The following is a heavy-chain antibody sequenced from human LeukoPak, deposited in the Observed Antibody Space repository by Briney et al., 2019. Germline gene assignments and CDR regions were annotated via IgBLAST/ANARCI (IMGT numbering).Heavy chain of an antibody. CDR3: ARRMATVTDAFDI. Sequence: SEIMPLTCNVSGDSLTSHFWSWIRQTPGKGLEWIGYVFHSGTTNYSPSLKSRVTISLDTSKKQFYLRLASVTAADTALYYCARRMATVTDAFDIWGRGTMVSVSS. V-gene: IGHV4-59*08. J-gene: IGHJ3*02. CDR2: VFHSGTT. CDR1: GDSLTSHF. D-gene: IGHD5-24*01.